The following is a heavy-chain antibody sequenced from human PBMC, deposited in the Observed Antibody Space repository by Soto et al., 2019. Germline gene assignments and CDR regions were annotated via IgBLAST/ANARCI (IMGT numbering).Heavy chain of an antibody. J-gene: IGHJ4*02. CDR1: GGSVSDKTYY. CDR2: VYYSGTT. CDR3: ARTTAVPNTLRSRYFFDY. D-gene: IGHD4-17*01. Sequence: WETLSLTGSVSGGSVSDKTYYWSWIRQAPGKRLEWIGYVYYSGTTNYNPSLKSRVTISVDLSKNRFSLRLSSVTTADTALYYCARTTAVPNTLRSRYFFDYWGQGTLVTVSS. V-gene: IGHV4-61*01.